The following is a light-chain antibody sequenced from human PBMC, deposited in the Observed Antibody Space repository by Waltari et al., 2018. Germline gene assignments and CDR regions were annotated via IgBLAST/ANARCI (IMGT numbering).Light chain of an antibody. Sequence: DIPLTQSLSFLSAFVGDRVTFTCRASQGISNYLALYQQKPGKAPKLLMYAASTLQSGVPSRFSGSGSGTEFTLTISSLQTEDFATYYCQQLNNYPIAFGGGTKVEIK. CDR2: AAS. V-gene: IGKV1-9*01. CDR3: QQLNNYPIA. J-gene: IGKJ4*01. CDR1: QGISNY.